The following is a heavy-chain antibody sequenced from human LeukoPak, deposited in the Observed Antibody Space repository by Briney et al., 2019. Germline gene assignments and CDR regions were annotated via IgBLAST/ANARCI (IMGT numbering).Heavy chain of an antibody. J-gene: IGHJ4*02. CDR1: GYTFTGYY. D-gene: IGHD6-13*01. V-gene: IGHV1-2*02. CDR2: INPTSGGT. CDR3: ARDLPIYYSSNYLDY. Sequence: ASVKVSCKTSGYTFTGYYIQWVRQAPGQGLEWMGYINPTSGGTNYAQKLQGRVTMTTDTSTSTAYMELRSLRSDDTAVYYCARDLPIYYSSNYLDYWGQGTLVTVSS.